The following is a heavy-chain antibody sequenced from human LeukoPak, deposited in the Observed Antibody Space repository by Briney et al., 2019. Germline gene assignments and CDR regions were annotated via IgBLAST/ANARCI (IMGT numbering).Heavy chain of an antibody. CDR1: GFTFSSYE. CDR3: ARDPEIAAAGTFDY. D-gene: IGHD6-13*01. V-gene: IGHV3-48*03. J-gene: IGHJ4*02. Sequence: GGSLRLPCAASGFTFSSYEMNWVRQAPGKGLEWVSYISSSGSTIYYADSVKGRFTISRDNAKNSLYLQMNSLRAEDTAVYYCARDPEIAAAGTFDYWGEGTLVTVSS. CDR2: ISSSGSTI.